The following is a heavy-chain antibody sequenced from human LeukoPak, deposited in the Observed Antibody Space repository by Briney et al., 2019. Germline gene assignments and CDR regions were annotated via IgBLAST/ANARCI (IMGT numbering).Heavy chain of an antibody. D-gene: IGHD4-17*01. CDR1: GYTFTSYA. V-gene: IGHV1-8*02. Sequence: ASVKVSCKASGYTFTSYAMHWVRQATGQGLEWMGWMNPNSGNTGYAQKFQGRVTMTRNTSISTAYMELSSLRSEDTAVYYCARDDYGDNDAFDIWGQGTMVTVSS. J-gene: IGHJ3*02. CDR2: MNPNSGNT. CDR3: ARDDYGDNDAFDI.